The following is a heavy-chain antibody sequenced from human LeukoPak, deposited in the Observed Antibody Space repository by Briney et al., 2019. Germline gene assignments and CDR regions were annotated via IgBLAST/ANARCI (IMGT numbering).Heavy chain of an antibody. V-gene: IGHV1-69*05. D-gene: IGHD3-16*01. CDR2: IIPIFGTA. CDR3: ARDPLGDYVWGSYFD. CDR1: GGTFISYA. J-gene: IGHJ4*02. Sequence: SVKVSCKASGGTFISYAISWVRQAPGQGLEWMGRIIPIFGTANYAQKFQGRVTITTDESTSTAYMELSSLRSEDTAVYYCARDPLGDYVWGSYFDWGQGTLVTVSS.